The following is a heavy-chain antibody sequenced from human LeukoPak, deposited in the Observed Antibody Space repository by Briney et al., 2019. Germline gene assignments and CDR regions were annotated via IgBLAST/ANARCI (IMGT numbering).Heavy chain of an antibody. Sequence: GGSLRLSCEASGFTFSDFWMSWVRQAPGKGLEWVANIKQDGSEKSCVDSVEGRFTISRDNAKKSLYLQMNSLRAEDTAVYYCARSRNSSWARLDDWGQGTLVTVSS. D-gene: IGHD6-13*01. CDR2: IKQDGSEK. V-gene: IGHV3-7*05. J-gene: IGHJ4*02. CDR1: GFTFSDFW. CDR3: ARSRNSSWARLDD.